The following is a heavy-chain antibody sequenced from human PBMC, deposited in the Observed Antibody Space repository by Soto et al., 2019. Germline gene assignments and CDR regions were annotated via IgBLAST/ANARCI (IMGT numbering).Heavy chain of an antibody. CDR3: AYSSSAEGFLYYYYGMDV. D-gene: IGHD6-6*01. CDR1: GGTFSSYA. J-gene: IGHJ6*02. Sequence: SVKVSCKASGGTFSSYAISWVRQAPGQGLEWMGGIIPIFGTANYAQKFQGRVTITADESTSTAYMELSSLRSEDTAVYYCAYSSSAEGFLYYYYGMDVWGQGTTVTVSS. CDR2: IIPIFGTA. V-gene: IGHV1-69*13.